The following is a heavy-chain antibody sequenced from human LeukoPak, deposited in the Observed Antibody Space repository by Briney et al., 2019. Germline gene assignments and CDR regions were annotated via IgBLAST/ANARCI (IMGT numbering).Heavy chain of an antibody. J-gene: IGHJ4*02. Sequence: RASVKVSCKASGGTFSSYAISWVRQAPGQGLEWMGRIIPILGIANYAQKFQGRVTITADKSTSTAYMELSSLRSEDTAVYYCAKDSIAARPGSYHLNDYWGQGTLVTVSS. V-gene: IGHV1-69*04. CDR3: AKDSIAARPGSYHLNDY. CDR1: GGTFSSYA. CDR2: IIPILGIA. D-gene: IGHD6-6*01.